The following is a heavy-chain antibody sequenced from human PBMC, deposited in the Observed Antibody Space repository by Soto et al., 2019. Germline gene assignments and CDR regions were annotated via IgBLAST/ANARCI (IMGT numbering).Heavy chain of an antibody. CDR2: INHSGST. J-gene: IGHJ6*03. Sequence: SETLSLTCAVYGGSFSGYYWSWIRQPPGKGLEWIGEINHSGSTNYNPSLKSRVTISVDTSKNQFSLKLSSVTAADTAVYYCARGEYCSGGSCYDPPYYYYYMDVWGKGTTVTVSS. D-gene: IGHD2-15*01. V-gene: IGHV4-34*01. CDR1: GGSFSGYY. CDR3: ARGEYCSGGSCYDPPYYYYYMDV.